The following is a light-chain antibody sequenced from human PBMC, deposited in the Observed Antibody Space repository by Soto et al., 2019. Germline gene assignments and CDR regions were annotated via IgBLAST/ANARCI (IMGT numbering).Light chain of an antibody. CDR1: QSLLHNNGYNY. CDR3: MQALQNEWT. V-gene: IGKV2-28*01. Sequence: DIVMTQSPLSLPVTPGEPASISCRSSQSLLHNNGYNYLDWYLQKPGQSPQLLIYLGSNRASGVPDRFSGSGSGTDFTLKISRVEAEDVGVYYCMQALQNEWTFGQGTKVEIK. CDR2: LGS. J-gene: IGKJ1*01.